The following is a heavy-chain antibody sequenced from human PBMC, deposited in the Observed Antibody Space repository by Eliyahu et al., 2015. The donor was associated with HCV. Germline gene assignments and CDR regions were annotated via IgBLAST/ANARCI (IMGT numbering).Heavy chain of an antibody. V-gene: IGHV3-7*01. CDR3: ARDDVVVVAAHGALDM. CDR1: FRSYW. J-gene: IGHJ3*02. Sequence: FRSYWMSWVRQAPGKGLEWVANIKQDGSEKCYVDSVKGRFTISRDNAKNSLYFGMNSLRAEDTAVYYCARDDVVVVAAHGALDMWGQGTMVTVSS. CDR2: IKQDGSEK. D-gene: IGHD2-15*01.